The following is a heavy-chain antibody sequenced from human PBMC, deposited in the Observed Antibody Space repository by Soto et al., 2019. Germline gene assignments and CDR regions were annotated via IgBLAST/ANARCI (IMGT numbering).Heavy chain of an antibody. D-gene: IGHD6-6*01. Sequence: SETLSLTCAVYGGSFSGYYWSWIRQPPGKGLEWIGEINHSGSTNYNPSLKSRVTISVDTSKNQFSLKLSSVTAADTAVYYCASSIAARADAFDIWGQGTMVTV. CDR1: GGSFSGYY. V-gene: IGHV4-34*01. CDR3: ASSIAARADAFDI. J-gene: IGHJ3*02. CDR2: INHSGST.